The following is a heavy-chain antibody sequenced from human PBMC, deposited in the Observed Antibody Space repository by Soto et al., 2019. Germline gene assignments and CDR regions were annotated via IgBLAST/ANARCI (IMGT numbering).Heavy chain of an antibody. V-gene: IGHV5-51*01. CDR3: ARSSGSVAGTNDYYYYYGMDV. D-gene: IGHD6-19*01. CDR1: GYSFTSYW. CDR2: IYPGDSDT. J-gene: IGHJ6*02. Sequence: GESLKISCKGSGYSFTSYWIGWVRQMPGKGLEWMGIIYPGDSDTRYSPSFQGQVTISADKSISTAYLQWSSLKASDTAMYYCARSSGSVAGTNDYYYYYGMDVWGQGTTVTVSS.